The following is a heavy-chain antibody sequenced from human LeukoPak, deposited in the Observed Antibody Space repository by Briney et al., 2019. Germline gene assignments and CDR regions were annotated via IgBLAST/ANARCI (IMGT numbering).Heavy chain of an antibody. V-gene: IGHV3-48*01. J-gene: IGHJ4*02. Sequence: PGGSLRLSCAASSFTFNDYSMNWVRQAPGKGLEWVSYISGRSSTIYYADSVKGRFTISRDNAKSPMYLQMNRLRAEDTAVYYCARDRLKSGSYYFDYWGQGTLVTVSS. CDR3: ARDRLKSGSYYFDY. CDR1: SFTFNDYS. CDR2: ISGRSSTI. D-gene: IGHD1-26*01.